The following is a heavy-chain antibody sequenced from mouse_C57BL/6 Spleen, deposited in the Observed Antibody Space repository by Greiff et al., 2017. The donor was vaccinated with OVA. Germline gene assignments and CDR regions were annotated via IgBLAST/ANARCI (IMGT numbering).Heavy chain of an antibody. J-gene: IGHJ3*01. CDR1: GYTFTSYW. V-gene: IGHV1-64*01. CDR2: IPPNSGST. CDR3: ARWGDYDGFAY. D-gene: IGHD2-4*01. Sequence: QVQLQQPGAELVKPGASVTLSCKASGYTFTSYWMHWVKQSPGQGLEWIGMIPPNSGSTNYNETFTSQATLTVYTSSSTDYMQLSSLTSEDSAVDYCARWGDYDGFAYWGQGTLVTVSA.